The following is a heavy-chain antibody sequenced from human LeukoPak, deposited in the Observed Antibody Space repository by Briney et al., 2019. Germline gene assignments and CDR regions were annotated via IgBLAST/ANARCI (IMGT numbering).Heavy chain of an antibody. V-gene: IGHV7-4-1*02. Sequence: ASVKVSCKASGYTFTSYAMNWVRQAPGQGLEWMGWINTNTGNPTYAQGFTGRFVFSLDTSVSAAYLQISSLKAEDTAVYYCARGGRITMVRGVINYMDVWGKGTTVTVSS. D-gene: IGHD3-10*01. CDR1: GYTFTSYA. CDR3: ARGGRITMVRGVINYMDV. CDR2: INTNTGNP. J-gene: IGHJ6*03.